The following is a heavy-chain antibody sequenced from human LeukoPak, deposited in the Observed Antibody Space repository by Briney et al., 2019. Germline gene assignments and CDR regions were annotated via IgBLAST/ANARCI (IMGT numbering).Heavy chain of an antibody. V-gene: IGHV4-59*08. J-gene: IGHJ3*01. D-gene: IGHD6-19*01. CDR3: ARHIPVSYDAFDL. CDR1: GGSITGYY. Sequence: SETLSLTCTVSGGSITGYYWSWIRQPPGKGPERIAYVYSTGRTLYNPSLESRVTISVDTSKTQFSLRLTSVTAADTAVYYCARHIPVSYDAFDLWGRGTTVTVSS. CDR2: VYSTGRT.